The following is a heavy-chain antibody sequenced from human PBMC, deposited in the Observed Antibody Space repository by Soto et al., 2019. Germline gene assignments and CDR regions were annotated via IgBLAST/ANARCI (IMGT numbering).Heavy chain of an antibody. CDR2: TKNKANRYTT. J-gene: IGHJ4*02. D-gene: IGHD1-26*01. V-gene: IGHV3-72*01. Sequence: EVQLVESGGGLVQPGGSLRLSCAASGFTLSDHYMDWDRQAPGKGLEWVGRTKNKANRYTTEYAASVNGRFTISRDDSKNSLYLQMNSLKTEDTAVYYCARWVSGSPDNWGQGTLVTVSS. CDR1: GFTLSDHY. CDR3: ARWVSGSPDN.